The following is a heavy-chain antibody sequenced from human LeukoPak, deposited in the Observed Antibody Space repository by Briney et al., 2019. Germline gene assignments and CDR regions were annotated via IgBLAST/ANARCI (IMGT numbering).Heavy chain of an antibody. CDR1: GGSISSYY. CDR3: ARDPQYQLLYLNWFDP. V-gene: IGHV4-4*07. J-gene: IGHJ5*02. CDR2: IYTSGST. Sequence: SETLSLTCTVSGGSISSYYWSWIRQPAGKGLEWIGRIYTSGSTNYNPSLKSRVTMSVDTSKNQFSLKLSSVTAADTAVYYCARDPQYQLLYLNWFDPWGQGTLVTVSS. D-gene: IGHD2-2*02.